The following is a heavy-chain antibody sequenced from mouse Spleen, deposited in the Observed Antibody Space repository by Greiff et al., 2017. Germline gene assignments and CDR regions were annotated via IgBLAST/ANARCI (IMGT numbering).Heavy chain of an antibody. CDR2: IDPENGDT. V-gene: IGHV14-4*01. CDR3: TTFYYGNYEAMDY. D-gene: IGHD2-1*01. CDR1: GFNIKDDY. J-gene: IGHJ4*01. Sequence: VHVKQSGAELVRPGASVKLSCTASGFNIKDDYMHWVKQRPEQGLEWIGWIDPENGDTEYASKFQGKATITADTSSNTAYLQLSSLTSEDTAVYYCTTFYYGNYEAMDYWGQGTSVTVSS.